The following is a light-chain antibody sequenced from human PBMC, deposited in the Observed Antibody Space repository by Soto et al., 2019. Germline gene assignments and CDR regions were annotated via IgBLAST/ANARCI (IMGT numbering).Light chain of an antibody. CDR3: QQTYSIPWT. CDR1: QSINTF. J-gene: IGKJ1*01. V-gene: IGKV1-39*01. CDR2: AAS. Sequence: DIQMTQSPSSLSASMGDRVTITCRASQSINTFLNWYQQQPGRAPRLLIYAASTLQSGVPSRFSGSGSGRDFTLTITSLQPEDFVIYYCQQTYSIPWTVGPGTKVDIK.